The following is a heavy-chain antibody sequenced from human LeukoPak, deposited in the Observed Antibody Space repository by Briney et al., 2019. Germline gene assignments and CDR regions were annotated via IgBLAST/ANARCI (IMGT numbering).Heavy chain of an antibody. Sequence: PGGSLRLSCAASGFTFSSYWMSWVRQAPGKGLEWVANIKQDGSEKYYMDSVKGRFTISRDNAKNSLYLQMNSLRAEDTAVYYCARGRHWNYNYYYMDVWGKGTTVTVSS. D-gene: IGHD1-1*01. V-gene: IGHV3-7*01. CDR3: ARGRHWNYNYYYMDV. CDR2: IKQDGSEK. J-gene: IGHJ6*03. CDR1: GFTFSSYW.